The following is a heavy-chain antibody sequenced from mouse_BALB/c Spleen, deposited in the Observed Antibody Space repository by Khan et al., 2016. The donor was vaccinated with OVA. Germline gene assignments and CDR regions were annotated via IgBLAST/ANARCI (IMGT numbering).Heavy chain of an antibody. V-gene: IGHV2-9*02. D-gene: IGHD4-1*01. CDR3: ARWNCDGFAI. J-gene: IGHJ3*01. Sequence: QVQLKQSGPGLVAPSQTLSITCTVSGFSLTTYGVHWVRQPPGKGLEWMGVIWTGGDTNYNSPLMSRLNIRKDNSTSQAFYNMISLQTADTATYYCARWNCDGFAIWGQGTLVTVSA. CDR2: IWTGGDT. CDR1: GFSLTTYG.